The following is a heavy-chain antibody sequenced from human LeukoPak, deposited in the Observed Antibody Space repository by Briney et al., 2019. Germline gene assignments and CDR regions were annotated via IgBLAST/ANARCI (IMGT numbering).Heavy chain of an antibody. J-gene: IGHJ4*02. CDR2: IYSGGTT. Sequence: GGSLRPSCAVSGFTVSGNYMSWVRQAPGKGLEWVSLIYSGGTTYYADSVKGRFTISRDNSKNTLYLQMNSLRAEDTAVYYCARRAGGYSHPYDYWGQGILVTVSS. CDR3: ARRAGGYSHPYDY. V-gene: IGHV3-53*01. CDR1: GFTVSGNY. D-gene: IGHD4-23*01.